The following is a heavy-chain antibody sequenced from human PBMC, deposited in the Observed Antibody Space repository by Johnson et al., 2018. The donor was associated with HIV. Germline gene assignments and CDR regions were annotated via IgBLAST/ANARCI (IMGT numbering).Heavy chain of an antibody. CDR1: GFTFSSYW. CDR2: ISYDGSNK. CDR3: GRPHAFDI. Sequence: VQLLESGGGLVQPGGSLSLSCAASGFTFSSYWMSWVRQAPGTGLEWVAVISYDGSNKTYADSVKGRFTISRANAKNSLYLQMNSLRAEDTAVYYCGRPHAFDIWGQGTMVTVSS. V-gene: IGHV3-7*02. J-gene: IGHJ3*02.